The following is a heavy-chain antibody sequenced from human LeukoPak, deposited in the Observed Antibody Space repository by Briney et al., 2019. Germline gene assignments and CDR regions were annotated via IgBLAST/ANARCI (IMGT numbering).Heavy chain of an antibody. V-gene: IGHV4-34*01. Sequence: SETVSLTCAVYGGSFSGYCWSWIRQPPGKGLEWIGEINHSGSTNYNPSLKSRVTISVDTSKNQFSLKLSSVTAADTAVYYCARTRSRYNSGYAPNYGMDVWGQGTTVTVSS. CDR3: ARTRSRYNSGYAPNYGMDV. D-gene: IGHD5-12*01. J-gene: IGHJ6*02. CDR2: INHSGST. CDR1: GGSFSGYC.